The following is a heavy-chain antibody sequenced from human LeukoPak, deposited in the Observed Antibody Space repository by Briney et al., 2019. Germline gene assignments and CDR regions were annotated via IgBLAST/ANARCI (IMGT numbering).Heavy chain of an antibody. D-gene: IGHD2-2*01. V-gene: IGHV3-7*01. Sequence: PGGSLRLSCAASGFTFSDYYMSWIRQAPGKGLEWVANIKQDGSEKYYVDSVKGRFTISRDNAKNTLYLQMNSLRVDDTAIYYCARDWYHAIDYWGQGTLVTVSS. CDR3: ARDWYHAIDY. CDR1: GFTFSDYY. CDR2: IKQDGSEK. J-gene: IGHJ4*02.